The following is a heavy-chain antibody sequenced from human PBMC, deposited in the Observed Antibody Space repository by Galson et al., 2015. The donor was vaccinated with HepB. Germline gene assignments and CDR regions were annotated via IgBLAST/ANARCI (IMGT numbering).Heavy chain of an antibody. V-gene: IGHV3-30*18. CDR2: ISYDGSNK. CDR1: GFTFSSYG. D-gene: IGHD6-6*01. Sequence: SLRLSCAASGFTFSSYGMHWVRQAPGKGLEWVAVISYDGSNKYYADSVKGRFTISRDNSKNTLYLQMNSLRAEDTAVYYCAKAYSYGSYPESHFDYWGQGTLGTVSP. J-gene: IGHJ4*02. CDR3: AKAYSYGSYPESHFDY.